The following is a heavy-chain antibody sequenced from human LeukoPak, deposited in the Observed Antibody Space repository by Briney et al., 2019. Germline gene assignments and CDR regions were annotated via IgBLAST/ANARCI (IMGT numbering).Heavy chain of an antibody. D-gene: IGHD3-22*01. CDR2: IYTSGST. CDR3: ARGRYYYDSGGYYIFDY. V-gene: IGHV4-4*07. Sequence: SETLSLTCTVSGGSISSYYWSWIRQPAGKGLEWIGRIYTSGSTNYNPSLKSRVTMSVDTSKNQFSLKLSSVTAADTAVYYCARGRYYYDSGGYYIFDYWGQGTLVTVSS. J-gene: IGHJ4*02. CDR1: GGSISSYY.